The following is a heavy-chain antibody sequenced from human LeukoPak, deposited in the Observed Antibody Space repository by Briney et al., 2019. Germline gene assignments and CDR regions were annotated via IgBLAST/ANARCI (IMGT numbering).Heavy chain of an antibody. D-gene: IGHD3-22*01. V-gene: IGHV4-39*07. Sequence: PSETLSLTCTVSGGSMRSSYYYWGWIRQPPGKGLEWIGEINHSGNTNYNPSLKSRVAISVDTSKNQFSLKLSSVIAADTAMYYCARSKDGSGFAAYWGQGTQVTVSS. CDR3: ARSKDGSGFAAY. CDR2: INHSGNT. J-gene: IGHJ4*02. CDR1: GGSMRSSYYY.